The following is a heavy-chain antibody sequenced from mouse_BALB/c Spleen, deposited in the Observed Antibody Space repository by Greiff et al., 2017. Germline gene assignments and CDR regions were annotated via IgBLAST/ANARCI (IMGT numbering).Heavy chain of an antibody. CDR2: IDPANGNT. Sequence: VQLQQSGAELVKPGASVKLSCTASGFNIKDTYMHWVKQRPEQGLEWIGRIDPANGNTKYDPKFQGKATITADTSSNTAYLQLSSLTSEDTAVYYCAREEDASYWYFDVWGAGTTVTVSS. CDR1: GFNIKDTY. CDR3: AREEDASYWYFDV. J-gene: IGHJ1*01. V-gene: IGHV14-3*02.